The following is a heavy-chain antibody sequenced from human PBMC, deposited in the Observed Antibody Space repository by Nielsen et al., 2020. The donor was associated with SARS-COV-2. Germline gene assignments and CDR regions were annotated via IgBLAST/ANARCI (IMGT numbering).Heavy chain of an antibody. Sequence: SVKVSCKASGGTFSSYAISWVRQAPGQGLEWMGGIIPIFGTANYAQKFQGRVTITADESTSTAYMELSSLRSEDTAVYYCAGDTDLTPSWFDPWGQGTLVTVSS. J-gene: IGHJ5*02. CDR1: GGTFSSYA. V-gene: IGHV1-69*13. CDR2: IIPIFGTA. D-gene: IGHD5-18*01. CDR3: AGDTDLTPSWFDP.